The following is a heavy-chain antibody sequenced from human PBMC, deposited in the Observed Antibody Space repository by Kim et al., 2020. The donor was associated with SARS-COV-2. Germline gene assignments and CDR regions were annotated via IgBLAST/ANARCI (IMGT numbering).Heavy chain of an antibody. CDR2: INPENGGA. CDR1: GYTFTSYY. V-gene: IGHV1-2*06. D-gene: IGHD6-13*01. Sequence: ASVKVSCKASGYTFTSYYIHWVRQAPGQGLEWMGRINPENGGANFAQRFQGRVTMTRDTSVFTAYMELTRLRSDDTAVYYCARSYIAALGHFDYWGQGTLVTVSP. CDR3: ARSYIAALGHFDY. J-gene: IGHJ4*02.